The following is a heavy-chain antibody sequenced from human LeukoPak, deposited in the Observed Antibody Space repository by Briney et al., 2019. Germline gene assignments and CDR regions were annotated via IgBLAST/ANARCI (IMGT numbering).Heavy chain of an antibody. CDR2: ISTSRNYI. Sequence: GGSLRLSCVVSGFTFSSYHMNWVRQAPGKGLEWVSSISTSRNYIYYADSVKGRFTISRDNSKNTLYLQMNSLRAGDTAVYYCARDRYWGQGTLVTVSS. J-gene: IGHJ4*02. CDR3: ARDRY. CDR1: GFTFSSYH. V-gene: IGHV3-21*04.